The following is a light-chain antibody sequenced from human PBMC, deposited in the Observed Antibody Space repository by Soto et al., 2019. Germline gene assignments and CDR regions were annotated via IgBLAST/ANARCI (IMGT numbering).Light chain of an antibody. V-gene: IGKV1-9*01. Sequence: IQLTQSPSSLSASIGDRVTITCRASQGISSYLAWYQQKPGRAPKLLIYGAFTLQSGVTSRFNGSGSGTDFTLTISSLQPADLATYYCQHLNNFPPFTFGPGTKVDLK. CDR2: GAF. CDR1: QGISSY. CDR3: QHLNNFPPFT. J-gene: IGKJ3*01.